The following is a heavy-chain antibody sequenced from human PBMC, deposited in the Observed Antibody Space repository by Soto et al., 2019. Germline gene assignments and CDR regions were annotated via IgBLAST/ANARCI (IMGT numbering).Heavy chain of an antibody. CDR2: ISSSSSTI. V-gene: IGHV3-48*01. Sequence: EVQLVESGGGLVQPGGSLRLSCAASGFTFSSYSMNWVRQAPGKGLEWVSYISSSSSTIYYADSVKGRFTISRDNAKNPLYLQLNRLRAEDTAVYYGARAQQLVPHYYYYGMDVWGQGTTVTVSS. CDR1: GFTFSSYS. D-gene: IGHD6-13*01. CDR3: ARAQQLVPHYYYYGMDV. J-gene: IGHJ6*02.